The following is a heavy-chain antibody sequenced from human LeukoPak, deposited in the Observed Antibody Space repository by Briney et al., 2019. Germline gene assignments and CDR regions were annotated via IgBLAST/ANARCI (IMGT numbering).Heavy chain of an antibody. Sequence: GGSLRLSCAASGFTFSASNMNWVRQAPEKGLEWVSSISSGSSAIYYADSVRGRFTISRDNAKKSLYLQMNSLRDEDTAVYYCARVPTSGQSSAWGQGTLVSVAS. J-gene: IGHJ5*02. D-gene: IGHD3-22*01. CDR1: GFTFSASN. CDR2: ISSGSSAI. V-gene: IGHV3-48*02. CDR3: ARVPTSGQSSA.